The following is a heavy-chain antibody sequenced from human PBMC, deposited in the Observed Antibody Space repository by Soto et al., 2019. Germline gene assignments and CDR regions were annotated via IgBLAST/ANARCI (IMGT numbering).Heavy chain of an antibody. CDR3: ATHLKLYDFSALIDP. CDR2: IKSNPDGGTT. J-gene: IGHJ5*02. Sequence: DVQLVESGGDLVKPGGSLRLSCAASGFTFSNAWMNWSRQAPGKGLELVGRIKSNPDGGTTDYAAPVKGRFTISRDDTKNTRYLQMNRLENDDTGVYYGATHLKLYDFSALIDPRGRGTLVTVSS. D-gene: IGHD3-3*01. V-gene: IGHV3-15*07. CDR1: GFTFSNAW.